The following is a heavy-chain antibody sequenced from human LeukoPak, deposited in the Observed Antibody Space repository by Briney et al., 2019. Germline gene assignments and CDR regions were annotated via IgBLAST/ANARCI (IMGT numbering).Heavy chain of an antibody. J-gene: IGHJ4*02. CDR1: GGSISSYY. D-gene: IGHD3-10*01. CDR3: ASFITMVRGVIEPNDY. V-gene: IGHV4-59*12. Sequence: SETLSLTCTVSGGSISSYYWSWIRQPPGKGLEWIGYIYYSGSTNYNPSLKSRVTISVDTSKNQFSLKLSSVTAADTAVYYCASFITMVRGVIEPNDYWGQGTLVTVSS. CDR2: IYYSGST.